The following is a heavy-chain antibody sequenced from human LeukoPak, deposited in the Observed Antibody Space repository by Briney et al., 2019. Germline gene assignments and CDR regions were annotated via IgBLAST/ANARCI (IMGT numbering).Heavy chain of an antibody. CDR2: ISASGSGT. V-gene: IGHV3-23*01. J-gene: IGHJ4*02. CDR3: AKGRDTSGRQNFDF. CDR1: GFTFTSYA. D-gene: IGHD6-19*01. Sequence: GGSLRLSCEASGFTFTSYAMHWVRQAPGKGLEWVSSISASGSGTFYTDSMSGRFTTSRDNAKKTLFLQMKNLRLGGTALYYCAKGRDTSGRQNFDFWGQGTLVTVSS.